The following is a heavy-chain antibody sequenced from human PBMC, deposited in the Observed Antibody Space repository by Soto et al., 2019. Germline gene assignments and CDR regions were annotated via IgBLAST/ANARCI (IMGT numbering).Heavy chain of an antibody. CDR3: ARDHGSGDFDY. D-gene: IGHD4-17*01. CDR1: GGSISSYY. J-gene: IGHJ4*02. Sequence: PSETLSLTCTVSGGSISSYYWSWIRQPPGKGLEWIGYIYYSGNTNYNPSLKSRVTISVDTSKSQFSLKLRSVTAADSAVYYCARDHGSGDFDYWGQGTLVTVSS. V-gene: IGHV4-59*01. CDR2: IYYSGNT.